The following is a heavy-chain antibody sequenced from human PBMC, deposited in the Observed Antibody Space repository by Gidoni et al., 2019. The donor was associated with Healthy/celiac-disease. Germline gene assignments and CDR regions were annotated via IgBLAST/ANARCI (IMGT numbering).Heavy chain of an antibody. CDR1: GFPFGSFA. Sequence: EVQLLESGGGLVQPGGSLRLSCAASGFPFGSFAMVWVRQAPGKGLEWVSAISGSGGSTYYADSVKGRFTISRDNSKNTLYLQMNSLRAEDTAVYYCASARDSSGYFLYYFDYWGQGTLVTVSS. J-gene: IGHJ4*02. CDR2: ISGSGGST. V-gene: IGHV3-23*01. D-gene: IGHD3-22*01. CDR3: ASARDSSGYFLYYFDY.